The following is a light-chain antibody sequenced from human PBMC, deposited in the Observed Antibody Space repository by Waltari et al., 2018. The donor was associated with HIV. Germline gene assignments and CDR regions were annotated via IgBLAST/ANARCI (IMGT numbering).Light chain of an antibody. V-gene: IGKV3-15*01. CDR2: ATS. Sequence: ELVMQQSPATLLVSPGERVTISCRASPSVITNLAWYQQKFGQPPRLLIYATSIRATNIPARFSGGGSGTEFTLTISSLQSEDFAIYYCQQYNTWPRTFGQGTKVEV. CDR3: QQYNTWPRT. J-gene: IGKJ1*01. CDR1: PSVITN.